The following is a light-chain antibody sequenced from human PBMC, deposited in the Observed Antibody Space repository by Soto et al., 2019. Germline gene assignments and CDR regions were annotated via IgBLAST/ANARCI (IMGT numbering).Light chain of an antibody. CDR2: ASS. J-gene: IGKJ1*01. CDR3: KQYDSVPLT. V-gene: IGKV1-27*01. CDR1: QGIRNS. Sequence: DIRMTQSPSSLSASVGDRVTITCRASQGIRNSLAWYQQKPGKVPEVLIYASSSLQSGVASRFSGSGSATDFTLTIRGLQPEDVATYYCKQYDSVPLTFGQGTKVEI.